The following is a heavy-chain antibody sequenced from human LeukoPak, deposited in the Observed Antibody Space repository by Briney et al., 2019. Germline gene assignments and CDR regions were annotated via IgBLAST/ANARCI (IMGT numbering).Heavy chain of an antibody. J-gene: IGHJ6*02. CDR1: GFTFSSYA. Sequence: GGSLRLSCAASGFTFSSYAMSWVRQAPGKGLEWVSAISGSGGSTYYADSVKGRFTISRDNSKNTLYLQMNSLRAEDTAVYYCAREGAMVRQLSYYYYGMDVWGQGTTVTVSS. V-gene: IGHV3-23*01. D-gene: IGHD5-18*01. CDR2: ISGSGGST. CDR3: AREGAMVRQLSYYYYGMDV.